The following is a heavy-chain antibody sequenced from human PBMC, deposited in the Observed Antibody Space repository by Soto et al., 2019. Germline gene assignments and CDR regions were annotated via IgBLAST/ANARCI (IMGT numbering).Heavy chain of an antibody. J-gene: IGHJ6*02. CDR1: GFTFSSYG. V-gene: IGHV3-30*18. CDR3: AKGGGNSYGYSGVPKEYYSYYYGMDV. D-gene: IGHD5-18*01. Sequence: GGSLRLSCAASGFTFSSYGMHWVRQAPGKGLEWVAVISYDGSNKYYADSVKGRFTISRDNSKNTLYLQMNSLRAEDTAVYYCAKGGGNSYGYSGVPKEYYSYYYGMDVWGQGTTVTVSS. CDR2: ISYDGSNK.